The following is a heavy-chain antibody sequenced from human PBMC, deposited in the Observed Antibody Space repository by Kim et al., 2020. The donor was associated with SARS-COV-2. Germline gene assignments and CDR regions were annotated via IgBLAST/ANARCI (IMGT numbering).Heavy chain of an antibody. CDR2: FDPEEGET. V-gene: IGHV1-24*01. J-gene: IGHJ3*02. CDR1: GFSLTKLS. Sequence: ASVKVSCKVYGFSLTKLSIHWVRQAPGKGLEWMGGFDPEEGETIYAQKFQGRVTMTEDTSTDTAYMALSRLRSEDTAVFYCATGLRGYPVDPFDIWGQGTAVTVSS. CDR3: ATGLRGYPVDPFDI. D-gene: IGHD5-12*01.